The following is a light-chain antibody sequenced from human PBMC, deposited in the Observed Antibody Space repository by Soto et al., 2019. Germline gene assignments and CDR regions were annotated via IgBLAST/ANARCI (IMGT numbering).Light chain of an antibody. V-gene: IGKV3-20*01. Sequence: EIVLTQSPGTLSLSPGERATLSCRASQSVSSSCLAWYQQKPGQAPRLLIYGASSRATGIPDRFSGSGSGTDFTLTISRLEPEDFAVYYCQQYGSSPPRTFGQGTKLEIK. CDR1: QSVSSSC. CDR2: GAS. J-gene: IGKJ2*01. CDR3: QQYGSSPPRT.